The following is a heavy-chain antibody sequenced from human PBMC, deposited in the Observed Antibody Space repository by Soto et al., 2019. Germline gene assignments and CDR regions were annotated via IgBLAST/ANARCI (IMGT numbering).Heavy chain of an antibody. J-gene: IGHJ3*01. D-gene: IGHD3-10*01. CDR3: TKLGYYGSGSSYNRDV. Sequence: GGSLRLSCVASGFTFDDYAMSWVRQAPGKGLEWVSGISWNSGSIAYADSVKGRFTISRDNAKNSLYLQINSLRAEDTALYYCTKLGYYGSGSSYNRDVWGQGTMVTVSS. V-gene: IGHV3-9*01. CDR1: GFTFDDYA. CDR2: ISWNSGSI.